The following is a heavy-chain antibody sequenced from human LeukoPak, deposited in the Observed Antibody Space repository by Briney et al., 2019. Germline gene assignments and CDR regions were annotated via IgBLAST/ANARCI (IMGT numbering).Heavy chain of an antibody. CDR3: ASPSITGTYFDY. J-gene: IGHJ4*02. V-gene: IGHV4-39*01. D-gene: IGHD1-20*01. CDR2: IYYSGST. Sequence: SETLSLTCTVSGGSISSSSYYWGWIRQPPGKGLEWIGSIYYSGSTYYNPSLKSRATISVDTSKNQFSLKLSSVTAADTAVYYCASPSITGTYFDYWGQGTLVTVSS. CDR1: GGSISSSSYY.